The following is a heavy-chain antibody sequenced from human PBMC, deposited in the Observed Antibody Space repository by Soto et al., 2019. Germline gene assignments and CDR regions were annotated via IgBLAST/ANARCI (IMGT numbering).Heavy chain of an antibody. CDR1: GFTFSSYG. V-gene: IGHV3-33*01. D-gene: IGHD6-6*01. CDR2: IWYDGSNK. CDR3: ARGGTSYSSSRNQGYYYGMDV. Sequence: QVQLVESGGGVVQPGRSLRLSCAASGFTFSSYGMHWVRQAPGKGLEWVAVIWYDGSNKYYADSVKGRFTISRDNSKNTLYLQMNSRRAEDTAVYYCARGGTSYSSSRNQGYYYGMDVWGQGTTVTVSS. J-gene: IGHJ6*02.